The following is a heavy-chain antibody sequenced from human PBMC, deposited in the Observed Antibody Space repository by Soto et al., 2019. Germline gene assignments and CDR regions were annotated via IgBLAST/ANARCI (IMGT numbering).Heavy chain of an antibody. CDR2: ISSSSSYI. D-gene: IGHD3-3*01. V-gene: IGHV3-21*01. CDR1: GFTFSSYS. Sequence: GGSLRLSCAASGFTFSSYSMNWVRQAPGKGLEWVSSISSSSSYIYYAESVKGRFTISRDNATNSLYLQMSSLRAEDTAVYYCASLDMQDYDFWKVPIDVWGQGTTVTVSS. CDR3: ASLDMQDYDFWKVPIDV. J-gene: IGHJ6*02.